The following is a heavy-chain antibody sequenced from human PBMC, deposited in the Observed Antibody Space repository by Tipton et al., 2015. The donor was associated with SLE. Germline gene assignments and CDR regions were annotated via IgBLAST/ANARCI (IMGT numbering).Heavy chain of an antibody. CDR3: ASLRYGDYFDY. Sequence: AGLVKPSETLSLTCAVYGGSFSGYYWSWIRQPPGKGLEWIGEINHSGSTNYNPSLKSRVTISVDTSRNQFSLKLSSVTAADTAVYYCASLRYGDYFDYWGQGTLVTVSS. CDR1: GGSFSGYY. J-gene: IGHJ4*02. CDR2: INHSGST. V-gene: IGHV4-34*01. D-gene: IGHD4-17*01.